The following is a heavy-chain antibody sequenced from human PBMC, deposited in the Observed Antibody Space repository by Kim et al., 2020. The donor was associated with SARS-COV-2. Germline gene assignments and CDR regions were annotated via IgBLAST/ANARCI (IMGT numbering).Heavy chain of an antibody. D-gene: IGHD7-27*01. CDR1: GFTFSDHY. J-gene: IGHJ6*02. V-gene: IGHV3-72*01. Sequence: GGSLRLSCTVSGFTFSDHYMDWVRQAPGKGLEWVGRTRNTANRYTAQYAASVKGRFTISRHDSKKSLYLQMNSLKTEDTAVYFCAYGTTNWGYYGMDVWGQGTTVTVSS. CDR3: AYGTTNWGYYGMDV. CDR2: TRNTANRYTA.